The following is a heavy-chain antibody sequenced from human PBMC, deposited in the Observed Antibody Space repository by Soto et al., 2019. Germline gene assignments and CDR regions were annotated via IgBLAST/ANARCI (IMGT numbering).Heavy chain of an antibody. V-gene: IGHV3-30*03. CDR3: ATSNIAAAGTSLDY. Sequence: QVQLVESGGGVVQPGRSLRLSCAASGFTFSSYGMHWVRQAPGKGLEWVAVISYDGSNKYYADSVKGRFTISRDNSKNTLYLQMNSLRAEDTAVYYCATSNIAAAGTSLDYWGQGTLVTVSS. CDR1: GFTFSSYG. CDR2: ISYDGSNK. J-gene: IGHJ4*02. D-gene: IGHD6-13*01.